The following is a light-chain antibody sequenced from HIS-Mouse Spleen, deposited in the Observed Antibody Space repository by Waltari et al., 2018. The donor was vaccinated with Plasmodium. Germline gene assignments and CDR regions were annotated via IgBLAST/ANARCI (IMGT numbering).Light chain of an antibody. CDR2: EDS. J-gene: IGLJ3*02. CDR1: ALPKKY. V-gene: IGLV3-10*01. CDR3: YSTDSSGNHRV. Sequence: SYELTQTPSVPVSPGQTARITCSGDALPKKYACCYQQKSGQAPVLVIYEDSKGPSGIPDRFSGSSSGTMATLTISGAQVEDEADYYCYSTDSSGNHRVFGGGTKLTVL.